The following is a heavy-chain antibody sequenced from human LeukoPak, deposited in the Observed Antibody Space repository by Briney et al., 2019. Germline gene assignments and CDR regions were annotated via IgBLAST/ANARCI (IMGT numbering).Heavy chain of an antibody. V-gene: IGHV1-2*06. J-gene: IGHJ4*02. Sequence: ASVKVSCKTSGYTFIDCFIHWVRQAPGQGLEWMGRINPNSGGTEYEQKFQGRVTMTRDTSISTAYMELIRLISDDTAVYYCARDLSSTPNWEFDYWGQGTLVTVPS. CDR2: INPNSGGT. CDR3: ARDLSSTPNWEFDY. CDR1: GYTFIDCF. D-gene: IGHD7-27*01.